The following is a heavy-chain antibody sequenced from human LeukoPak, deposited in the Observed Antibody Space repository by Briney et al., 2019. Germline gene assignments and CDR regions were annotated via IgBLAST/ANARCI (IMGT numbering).Heavy chain of an antibody. D-gene: IGHD1-26*01. CDR2: VYYSGSA. CDR3: VTQYSGRHAWFDP. Sequence: SETLSLTCTVSDDSISGYYWSWIRQPPGRGLEWVGYVYYSGSATYNPSLKSRVAISVDMSNNQFSLTLSSVTAADTAVYYCVTQYSGRHAWFDPWGQGTLVTVSS. CDR1: DDSISGYY. V-gene: IGHV4-59*01. J-gene: IGHJ5*02.